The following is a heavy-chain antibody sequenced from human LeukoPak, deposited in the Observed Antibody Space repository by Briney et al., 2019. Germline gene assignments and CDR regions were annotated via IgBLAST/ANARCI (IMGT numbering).Heavy chain of an antibody. CDR3: VTWKYGGGNS. D-gene: IGHD1-7*01. J-gene: IGHJ4*02. V-gene: IGHV3-64D*09. Sequence: GGSLRLSCSASGFTFFHSASHWVRQAPGKGLEHVSAVSSNGDNTYYADSVQGRFTISRDNSKNTVYLQMRTLRPEDTAVYYCVTWKYGGGNSWARGTLVTISS. CDR1: GFTFFHSA. CDR2: VSSNGDNT.